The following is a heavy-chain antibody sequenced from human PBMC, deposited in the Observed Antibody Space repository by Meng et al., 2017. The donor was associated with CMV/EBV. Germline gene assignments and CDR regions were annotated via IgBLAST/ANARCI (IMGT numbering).Heavy chain of an antibody. V-gene: IGHV3-48*04. CDR3: ARESQKGVDI. CDR2: ISSSSSTR. CDR1: GFTFSSYS. Sequence: GESLKISCAASGFTFSSYSMNWVRQAPGKGLEWVSYISSSSSTRYYADSVKGRFTISRDNAKNSLYLQMNSLRAEDTAVYYCARESQKGVDIWGQGTMVTVSS. J-gene: IGHJ3*02.